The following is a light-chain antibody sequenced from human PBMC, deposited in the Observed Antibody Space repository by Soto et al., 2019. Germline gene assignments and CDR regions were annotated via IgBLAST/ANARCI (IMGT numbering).Light chain of an antibody. CDR2: DAS. J-gene: IGKJ3*01. CDR1: QNIDNF. V-gene: IGKV3-11*01. Sequence: EIVLRQSPATLSMSPGERATLSCRASQNIDNFLVWYQQKPGQAPRLLIYDASKRATGIPARFSGSGSGTVFTPTITILELKVFAVFYSKQRYPQFTFGPGTKMNIK. CDR3: KQRYPQFT.